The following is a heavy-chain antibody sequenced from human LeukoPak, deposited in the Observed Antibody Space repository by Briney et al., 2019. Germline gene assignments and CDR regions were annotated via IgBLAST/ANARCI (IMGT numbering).Heavy chain of an antibody. Sequence: SETLSLTCTVSGGSISSYYWGWIRQPPGKGLEWIGYIYYSGSTNYNPSLKSRVTISVDTSKNQFSLKLSSVTAADTAVYYCARILAAQGAKSFDYWGQGTLVTVSS. CDR2: IYYSGST. J-gene: IGHJ4*02. CDR3: ARILAAQGAKSFDY. V-gene: IGHV4-59*01. D-gene: IGHD6-25*01. CDR1: GGSISSYY.